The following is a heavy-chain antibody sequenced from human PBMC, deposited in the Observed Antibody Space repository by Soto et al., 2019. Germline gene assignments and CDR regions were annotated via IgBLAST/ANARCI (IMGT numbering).Heavy chain of an antibody. Sequence: GASVKVSCKASGYTFTSYGISWVRQAPGQGLEWMGWISAYNGNTNYAQKLQGRVTMTTDTSTSTAYMELRSLRSDDTAVYYCARAGTGYSSSPTFDYWGQGTLVTVSS. CDR2: ISAYNGNT. D-gene: IGHD6-6*01. CDR1: GYTFTSYG. J-gene: IGHJ4*02. CDR3: ARAGTGYSSSPTFDY. V-gene: IGHV1-18*01.